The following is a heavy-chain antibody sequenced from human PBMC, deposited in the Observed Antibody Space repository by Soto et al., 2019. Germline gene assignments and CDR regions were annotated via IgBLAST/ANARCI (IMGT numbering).Heavy chain of an antibody. D-gene: IGHD6-6*01. J-gene: IGHJ3*02. Sequence: VQLLESGGDLVHPGASLRLSCAASGFAFSSHPMSWVCQAPEKGLEWVAGISDSGSLTYNADSVRGRFTISRDNSKNPLYLQINSLRAEDTAVYYCARRTFGSSRSFDIWGQGTMVTVSS. CDR3: ARRTFGSSRSFDI. CDR2: ISDSGSLT. V-gene: IGHV3-23*01. CDR1: GFAFSSHP.